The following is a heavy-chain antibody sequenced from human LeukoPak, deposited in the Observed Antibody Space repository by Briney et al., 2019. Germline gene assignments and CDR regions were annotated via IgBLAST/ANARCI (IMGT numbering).Heavy chain of an antibody. CDR3: ARGESSDCTCIDY. CDR1: GFTVSSRY. J-gene: IGHJ4*02. Sequence: GGSLRLSCAASGFTVSSRYLSWVRQAPGKGLEWVSVIHGDGSTYYADSVKGRFTISRDNSKNTLYLQMNSLRAEDTAVYYCARGESSDCTCIDYWGQGTLVSVSS. CDR2: IHGDGST. V-gene: IGHV3-53*01. D-gene: IGHD2-21*02.